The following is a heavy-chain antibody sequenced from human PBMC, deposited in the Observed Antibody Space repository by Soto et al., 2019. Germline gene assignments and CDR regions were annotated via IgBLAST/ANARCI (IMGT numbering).Heavy chain of an antibody. CDR1: GGSISSAESY. Sequence: PSETLSLTCSVSGGSISSAESYWSWIRQHPGKGPEWIAFINFRGRTSYNPSLRSRVTISADTSMNQFSLNLTSVTAADTAVYYCAKGGASSQWFAPWGRGXLVTVYS. V-gene: IGHV4-31*03. CDR3: AKGGASSQWFAP. D-gene: IGHD2-15*01. J-gene: IGHJ5*02. CDR2: INFRGRT.